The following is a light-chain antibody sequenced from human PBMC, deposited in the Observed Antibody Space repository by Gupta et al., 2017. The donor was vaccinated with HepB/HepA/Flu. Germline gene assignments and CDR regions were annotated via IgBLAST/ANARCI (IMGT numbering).Light chain of an antibody. V-gene: IGKV3-20*01. CDR2: ATS. CDR3: QQYANARART. J-gene: IGKJ4*01. CDR1: QTVTSGY. Sequence: EIVLTQSPGTLSLSPGDRATLSCRASQTVTSGYLAWYQHKPGQAPRLLIYATSRRSPGTPDRFTGIGSGSDFTLIISSLETEDFAVYYCQQYANARARTFGGGTKVEVK.